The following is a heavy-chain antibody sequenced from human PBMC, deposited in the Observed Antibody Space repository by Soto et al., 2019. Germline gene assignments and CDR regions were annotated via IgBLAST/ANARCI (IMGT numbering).Heavy chain of an antibody. Sequence: DVQLVESGGGLVQPGRSLRLSCAASGFTFDDYAMHWVRQAPGKGLEWVSGISWNSGSIGYADSVKGRFTISRDNAKNSLYLQMNSLRAEDTALYYCAKGGSSGWYVPPDYWGQGTLVTVSS. D-gene: IGHD6-19*01. CDR1: GFTFDDYA. J-gene: IGHJ4*02. CDR2: ISWNSGSI. V-gene: IGHV3-9*01. CDR3: AKGGSSGWYVPPDY.